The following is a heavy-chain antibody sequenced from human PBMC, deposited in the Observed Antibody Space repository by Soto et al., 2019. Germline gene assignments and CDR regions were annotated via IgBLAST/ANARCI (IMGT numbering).Heavy chain of an antibody. CDR3: ARIIWFGDRTFDN. Sequence: QVTLKESGPVLVKPTETLTLTCTVSGFSLTNAGMGVSWIRQPPGKALEWLAHIFSNDDRSYSTSLKSRLTISKDTSKRQVVLSMTNMDPVDTATYFCARIIWFGDRTFDNWGQGTLVTVSS. V-gene: IGHV2-26*01. J-gene: IGHJ4*02. CDR1: GFSLTNAGMG. CDR2: IFSNDDR. D-gene: IGHD3-10*01.